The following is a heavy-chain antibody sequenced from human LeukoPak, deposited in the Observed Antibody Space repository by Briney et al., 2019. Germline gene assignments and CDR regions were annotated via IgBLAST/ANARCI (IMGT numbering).Heavy chain of an antibody. V-gene: IGHV3-7*05. CDR3: ARGFDGYYGFDL. D-gene: IGHD5-24*01. CDR2: INQDGIEK. J-gene: IGHJ3*01. CDR1: GFTFTTYW. Sequence: TGGSLRLSCAASGFTFTTYWMSWVRQAPGKGLEWVANINQDGIEKYYVASVRGRLTISRDNAKNSIYVQMNSLRAEDAAVYYCARGFDGYYGFDLWGQGTMSPSLQ.